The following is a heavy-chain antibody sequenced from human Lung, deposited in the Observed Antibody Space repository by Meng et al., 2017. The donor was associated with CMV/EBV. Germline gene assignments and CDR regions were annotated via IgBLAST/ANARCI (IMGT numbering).Heavy chain of an antibody. J-gene: IGHJ5*02. CDR3: ARGTVGGQYNWVDP. V-gene: IGHV4-31*02. D-gene: IGHD4-23*01. Sequence: SGGSISSGDYYWNWIRQHPGKGLEWIGYMYFSGSTYYNPSLKSRVTISVDTSKNQLSLRLSTVTAADTAVYYCARGTVGGQYNWVDPWGQGALVTVSS. CDR2: MYFSGST. CDR1: GGSISSGDYY.